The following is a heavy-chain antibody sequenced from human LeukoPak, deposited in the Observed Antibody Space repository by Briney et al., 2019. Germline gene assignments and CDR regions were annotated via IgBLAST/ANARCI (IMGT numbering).Heavy chain of an antibody. V-gene: IGHV3-20*04. CDR3: ARNYDLVTGSRPYAFDI. J-gene: IGHJ3*02. D-gene: IGHD3-9*01. CDR1: GFIFDDFG. Sequence: GGSLRLSCVASGFIFDDFGMTWVRQVPGKGLEWVSSIKWNGAVTAFRDSVKGRFTISRDNAKNSLYLQMNSLRAEDTALYYCARNYDLVTGSRPYAFDIWGQGTMVTVSS. CDR2: IKWNGAVT.